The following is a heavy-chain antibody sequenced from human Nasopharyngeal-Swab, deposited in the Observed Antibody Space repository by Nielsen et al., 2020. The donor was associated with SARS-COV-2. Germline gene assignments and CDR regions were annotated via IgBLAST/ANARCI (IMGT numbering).Heavy chain of an antibody. V-gene: IGHV3-49*03. D-gene: IGHD4-17*01. Sequence: GEALKISWTASGFTFGDYAMSWFRQAPGKGLEWVGFIRGKVYGGTTEYAASVKGRFTISRDDSKSIAYLQMNSLKTEDTAVYYCTRDVNGDYSFDYWGQGTLVTVSS. CDR3: TRDVNGDYSFDY. CDR2: IRGKVYGGTT. CDR1: GFTFGDYA. J-gene: IGHJ4*02.